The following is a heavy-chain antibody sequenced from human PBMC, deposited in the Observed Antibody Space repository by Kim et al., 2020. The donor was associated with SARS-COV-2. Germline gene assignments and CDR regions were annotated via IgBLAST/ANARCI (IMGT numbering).Heavy chain of an antibody. V-gene: IGHV3-66*01. J-gene: IGHJ4*02. D-gene: IGHD3-22*01. Sequence: VKGRVTISRDNSKTTVWLQMNSLKAEDTAVYYCARERSDSIKTLYYFDYWGQGTLVTVSS. CDR3: ARERSDSIKTLYYFDY.